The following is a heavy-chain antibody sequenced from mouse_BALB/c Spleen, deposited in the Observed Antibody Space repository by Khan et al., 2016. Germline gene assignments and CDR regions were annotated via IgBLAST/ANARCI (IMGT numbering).Heavy chain of an antibody. J-gene: IGHJ3*01. CDR3: IGTSWFAY. D-gene: IGHD4-1*01. V-gene: IGHV1-5*01. CDR1: GYTFTSYW. Sequence: VQLKQSGTVLARPGASVKMSCKASGYTFTSYWMHWLKQRPGQGLEWIGAIYPGNSDTSYNQKFKSKAKLTAVTSTTTAYMEVSSLTNEDSAVYYCIGTSWFAYWGQGTLVTVSA. CDR2: IYPGNSDT.